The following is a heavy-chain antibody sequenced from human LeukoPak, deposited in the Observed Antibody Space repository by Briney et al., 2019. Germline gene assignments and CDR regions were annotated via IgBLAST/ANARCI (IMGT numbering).Heavy chain of an antibody. CDR3: ARDRSLWFGELCY. CDR1: GFTFSSYS. D-gene: IGHD3-10*01. CDR2: ISSSSSTI. Sequence: GGSLRLSCAASGFTFSSYSMNWVRQAPGKGLEWVSYISSSSSTIYYADSVKGRFTISRDNAKNSLYLQMNSLRAEDTAVYYCARDRSLWFGELCYWGQGTLVTVSS. J-gene: IGHJ4*02. V-gene: IGHV3-48*01.